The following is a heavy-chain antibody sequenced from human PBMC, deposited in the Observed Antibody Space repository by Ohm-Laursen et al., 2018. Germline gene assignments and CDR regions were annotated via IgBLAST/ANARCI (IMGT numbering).Heavy chain of an antibody. J-gene: IGHJ5*02. CDR1: GFTFSSYT. D-gene: IGHD3-3*01. V-gene: IGHV3-23*01. Sequence: SLRLSCAASGFTFSSYTMGWVRQAPGKGLEWVSAIDGSGTGTYYADSVKGRFTISRDNSKNTLYLQMNSLRVEDTAVYYCAKRGTIFGVVTMGWFDPWGQGTLVTVSS. CDR3: AKRGTIFGVVTMGWFDP. CDR2: IDGSGTGT.